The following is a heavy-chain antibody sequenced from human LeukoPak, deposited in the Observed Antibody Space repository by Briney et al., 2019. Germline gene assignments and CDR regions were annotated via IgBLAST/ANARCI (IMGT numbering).Heavy chain of an antibody. D-gene: IGHD2-15*01. CDR1: GCTFSNYA. CDR3: AKRADGCSGVSCYYYYMDV. J-gene: IGHJ6*03. Sequence: GSLTLTCAASGCTFSNYAMNWVRQAPGQGLGRVSTISGVGDSTYYADTVKGRFTMSRDNSKNTVYLRMNSLRVEATAIYYCAKRADGCSGVSCYYYYMDVWGKGTTVTVSS. CDR2: ISGVGDST. V-gene: IGHV3-23*01.